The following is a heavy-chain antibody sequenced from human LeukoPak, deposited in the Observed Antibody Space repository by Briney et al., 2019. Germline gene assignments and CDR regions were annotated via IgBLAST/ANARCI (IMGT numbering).Heavy chain of an antibody. CDR2: IIPIFGTA. J-gene: IGHJ5*02. D-gene: IGHD3-16*01. V-gene: IGHV1-69*06. Sequence: SVKVSCKASGGTFSSYAISWVRQAPGQGLEWMGGIIPIFGTANYAQKFQGRVTITADKSTSTAYMELSSLRSEDTAVYYCARSNLYHWGWFDPWGQGTLVTVSS. CDR1: GGTFSSYA. CDR3: ARSNLYHWGWFDP.